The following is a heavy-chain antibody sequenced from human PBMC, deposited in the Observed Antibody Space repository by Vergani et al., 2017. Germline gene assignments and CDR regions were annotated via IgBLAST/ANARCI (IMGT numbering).Heavy chain of an antibody. CDR3: AREGPYGDYADY. V-gene: IGHV3-74*01. CDR1: GFTFSSYW. CDR2: INRDGSSK. D-gene: IGHD3-10*01. J-gene: IGHJ4*02. Sequence: EVQLVESGGGFVQPGGSLRLSCAASGFTFSSYWMHWVRQAPGKGLVWVSRINRDGSSKSYADSVKGRFTISRDNAKNTLYLQMNSLRAEDTAVYYCAREGPYGDYADYWGQGTLVTVSS.